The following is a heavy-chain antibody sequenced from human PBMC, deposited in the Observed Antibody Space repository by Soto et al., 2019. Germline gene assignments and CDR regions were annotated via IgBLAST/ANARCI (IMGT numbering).Heavy chain of an antibody. V-gene: IGHV4-34*01. D-gene: IGHD7-27*01. CDR2: VSHSGNT. CDR3: ARAKFESTGWHQFDI. J-gene: IGHJ4*02. Sequence: PSETLSLTCTFSVGSFTGHFWSCVRQPPGKGLEWIGEVSHSGNTKYYPSLRSRVTLSVDSSKNQISLALTSVTAADTAVYYCARAKFESTGWHQFDIWGQGTLVSVSS. CDR1: VGSFTGHF.